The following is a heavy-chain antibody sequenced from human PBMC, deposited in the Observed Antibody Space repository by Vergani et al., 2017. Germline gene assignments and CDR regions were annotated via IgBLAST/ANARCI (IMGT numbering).Heavy chain of an antibody. CDR3: YTDYRDY. D-gene: IGHD2-2*02. CDR2: IRSKNDGGTA. CDR1: GFTFKNTW. V-gene: IGHV3-15*01. Sequence: EVQLVESGGGLVKPGGSLRLSCAGAGFTFKNTWMNWVRQAPGKGLEWIGRIRSKNDGGTADYAAPLKGRFTISRDDSKDSAFLLVNNLKTEDTAVYFCYTDYRDYWGQGTLVTVSS. J-gene: IGHJ4*02.